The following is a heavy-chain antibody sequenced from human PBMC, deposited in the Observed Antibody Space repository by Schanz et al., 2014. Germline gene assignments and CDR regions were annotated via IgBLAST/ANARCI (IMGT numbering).Heavy chain of an antibody. D-gene: IGHD6-13*01. CDR1: GFTFRDYY. J-gene: IGHJ4*01. Sequence: VRLVESGGGLVKPGGSLRLSCAASGFTFRDYYMSWIRQAPGKGLEWVSDISSGSSYANYADSVKGRFTISRDNAKNSLYLQMNSLRAEDTAVYYCAREQIMAAAGLVDYWGHGTLVTVSS. V-gene: IGHV3-11*05. CDR2: ISSGSSYA. CDR3: AREQIMAAAGLVDY.